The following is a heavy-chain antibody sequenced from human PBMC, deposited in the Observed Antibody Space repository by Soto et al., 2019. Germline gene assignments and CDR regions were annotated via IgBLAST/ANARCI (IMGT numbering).Heavy chain of an antibody. CDR2: INPSGGST. CDR3: ATMLEIEPFPDAFDI. CDR1: GYTFTSYY. Sequence: ASVKVSCKASGYTFTSYYMHWVRQAPGQGLEWMGIINPSGGSTSYAQKFQGRVTMTRDTSTSTVYMELSSLRSEDTAVYYCATMLEIEPFPDAFDIWGQGTMVTV. J-gene: IGHJ3*02. V-gene: IGHV1-46*01. D-gene: IGHD2-8*01.